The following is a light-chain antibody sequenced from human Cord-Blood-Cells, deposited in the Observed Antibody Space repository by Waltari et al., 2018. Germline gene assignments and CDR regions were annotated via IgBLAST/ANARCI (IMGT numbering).Light chain of an antibody. CDR3: QQYNSYWT. Sequence: DIQMTQSHSTLSASVGDRVTITCRASQSISSWLAWYQQKPGKAPKLLIYDASSLESGVPSRFSGSGSGTEFTLTISSLQPDDFATYYCQQYNSYWTFGQGTKEEIK. CDR1: QSISSW. V-gene: IGKV1-5*01. J-gene: IGKJ1*01. CDR2: DAS.